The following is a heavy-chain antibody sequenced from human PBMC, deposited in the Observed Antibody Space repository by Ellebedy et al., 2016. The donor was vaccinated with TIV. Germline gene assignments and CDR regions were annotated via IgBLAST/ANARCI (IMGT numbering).Heavy chain of an antibody. Sequence: PGGSLRLSCAASGFTFNNYGMHWVRQAPGTGLEWVAFLSYDGSHELCAESVKGRFTVSRDNSKNTLYLPMNSLRAEDSAVYYCAKDQGGGSSFTDYWGQGTLVTVSS. CDR3: AKDQGGGSSFTDY. CDR2: LSYDGSHE. J-gene: IGHJ4*02. D-gene: IGHD4-23*01. CDR1: GFTFNNYG. V-gene: IGHV3-30*18.